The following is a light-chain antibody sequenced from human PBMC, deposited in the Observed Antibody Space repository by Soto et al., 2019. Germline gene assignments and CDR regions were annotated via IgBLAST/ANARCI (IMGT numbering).Light chain of an antibody. CDR3: QQRSNWPLLT. CDR2: DAS. CDR1: QSVSSY. J-gene: IGKJ4*01. Sequence: EIVLTQSPATLSLSPGERATLSCRASQSVSSYLAWYQQKPGQAPRLLIYDASNRATGITARFSGSGSGTDVTLTISSLEPEDFVVYYCQQRSNWPLLTFGGGTKVEIK. V-gene: IGKV3-11*01.